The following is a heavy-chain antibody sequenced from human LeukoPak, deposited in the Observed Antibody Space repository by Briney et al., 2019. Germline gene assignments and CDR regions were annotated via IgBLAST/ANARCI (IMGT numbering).Heavy chain of an antibody. Sequence: GGSLRLSCAASGFTFSSYGMTWVRQAPGKGLKWVSTVSGNGGRTYYADSVEGRFTISRDNSKNTVYLQMNSLRAEDTAVYYCAKGTTYGDYFDHWGQGTLVTVSS. CDR3: AKGTTYGDYFDH. CDR2: VSGNGGRT. D-gene: IGHD4-17*01. J-gene: IGHJ4*02. V-gene: IGHV3-23*01. CDR1: GFTFSSYG.